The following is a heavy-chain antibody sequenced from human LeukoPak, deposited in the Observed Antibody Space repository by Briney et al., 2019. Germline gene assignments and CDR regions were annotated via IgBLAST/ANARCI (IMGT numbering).Heavy chain of an antibody. Sequence: ASVKVSCKASAYSFTDYYIHWVRQAPGQGLEWMGRINPNSGGTDYAQKFQGRVTMTRDTSISTAYMELSRLRSDDTAVYYCARLSPTYYFDSSGYYYGDYWGQGTLVTVSS. V-gene: IGHV1-2*06. CDR3: ARLSPTYYFDSSGYYYGDY. CDR1: AYSFTDYY. D-gene: IGHD3-22*01. J-gene: IGHJ4*02. CDR2: INPNSGGT.